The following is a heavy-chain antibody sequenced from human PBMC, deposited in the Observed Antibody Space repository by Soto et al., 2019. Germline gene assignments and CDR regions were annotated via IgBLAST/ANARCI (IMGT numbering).Heavy chain of an antibody. J-gene: IGHJ5*01. V-gene: IGHV4-4*02. CDR1: GGSVRSSYW. Sequence: SETLSLTCAVSGGSVRSSYWWGWVRQAPGKGLEWIGEIYYSGRTEYNPSLESRVTISVDKSKNEFSLRLTSVTAADTALYFCARLGPLGGVTFNSWSQRKLVTVSS. CDR2: IYYSGRT. D-gene: IGHD1-26*01. CDR3: ARLGPLGGVTFNS.